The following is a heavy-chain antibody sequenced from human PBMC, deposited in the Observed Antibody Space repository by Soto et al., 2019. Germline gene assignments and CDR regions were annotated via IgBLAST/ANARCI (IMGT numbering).Heavy chain of an antibody. CDR1: GGSISSYY. V-gene: IGHV4-59*01. CDR2: IYYSGST. CDR3: ARNYYDSSGSGFDNWFDP. D-gene: IGHD3-22*01. Sequence: PSETLSLTCTVYGGSISSYYCSWIRQPPGKGLEWIGYIYYSGSTNYNPSLKSRVTISVDTSKNQISLKLSSVTAADTAVYYCARNYYDSSGSGFDNWFDPWGQGTLVTVSS. J-gene: IGHJ5*02.